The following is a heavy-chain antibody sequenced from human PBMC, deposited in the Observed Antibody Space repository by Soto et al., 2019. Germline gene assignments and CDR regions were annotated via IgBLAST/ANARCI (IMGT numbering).Heavy chain of an antibody. J-gene: IGHJ6*02. CDR2: ISGSGGST. CDR3: ANSLDRLAINYYYGMDV. V-gene: IGHV3-23*01. D-gene: IGHD1-1*01. CDR1: GFTFSSYS. Sequence: SLLISCAASGFTFSSYSMSWVRQAPGKGLEWVSAISGSGGSTYYADSVKGRFTISRDNSKNTLYLQMNSLRAEDTAVYYCANSLDRLAINYYYGMDVWGQGTTVTVSS.